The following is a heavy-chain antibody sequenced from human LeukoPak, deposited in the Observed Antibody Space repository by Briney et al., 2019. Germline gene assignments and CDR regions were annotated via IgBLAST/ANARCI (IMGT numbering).Heavy chain of an antibody. CDR1: GGSISSYY. CDR3: ARTEESGYSYGYFGYYYYMDV. V-gene: IGHV4-59*01. Sequence: SETLSLTCTVSGGSISSYYWSWIRQPPGKGLEYIGYIYYSGSTNYHPSLKSRVTISVDTSKNQFSLKLSSVTAADTAVYYCARTEESGYSYGYFGYYYYMDVWGKGTTVTVSS. J-gene: IGHJ6*03. CDR2: IYYSGST. D-gene: IGHD5-18*01.